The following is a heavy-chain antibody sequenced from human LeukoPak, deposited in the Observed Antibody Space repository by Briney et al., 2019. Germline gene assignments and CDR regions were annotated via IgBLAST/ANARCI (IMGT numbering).Heavy chain of an antibody. CDR3: ARPIRRGYYTPLFDY. Sequence: SETLSLTCTVSGGPISSYYWSWIRQPPGKGLEWIGEINHSGSTSYNPSLKSRVTISVDTSKNQFSLKLSSVTAADTAVYYCARPIRRGYYTPLFDYWGQGTLVTVSS. CDR2: INHSGST. D-gene: IGHD3-3*01. V-gene: IGHV4-34*01. CDR1: GGPISSYY. J-gene: IGHJ4*02.